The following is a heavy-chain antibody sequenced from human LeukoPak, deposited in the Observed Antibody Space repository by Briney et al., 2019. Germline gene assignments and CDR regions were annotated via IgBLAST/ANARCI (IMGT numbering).Heavy chain of an antibody. V-gene: IGHV4-4*02. CDR1: VGSINSGNW. J-gene: IGHJ6*02. D-gene: IGHD2-2*02. CDR2: IYHNGTP. CDR3: ATAPILRGEGGEHYKYGMDV. Sequence: KASETLSPTCAVSVGSINSGNWWSWVRQSPGKGLEWIGEIYHNGTPNYNPSLKSRVTISADTFKNHFSLKMTSVTAADTAVYYCATAPILRGEGGEHYKYGMDVWGQGTTVIVSS.